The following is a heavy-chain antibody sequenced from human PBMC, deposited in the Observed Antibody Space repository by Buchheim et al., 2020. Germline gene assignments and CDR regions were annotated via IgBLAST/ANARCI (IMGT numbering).Heavy chain of an antibody. D-gene: IGHD1-14*01. CDR3: SRAEDY. Sequence: EVQLVESGGGLVQPGGSLRLSCGASGFTFSSYWMSWVRQAPGKGLELVANIKHDGTAQFYVDSVKGRFTLSRDNAKNSLYLQMNSLRVEDTAVYYCSRAEDYWGQGTL. V-gene: IGHV3-7*01. CDR2: IKHDGTAQ. CDR1: GFTFSSYW. J-gene: IGHJ4*02.